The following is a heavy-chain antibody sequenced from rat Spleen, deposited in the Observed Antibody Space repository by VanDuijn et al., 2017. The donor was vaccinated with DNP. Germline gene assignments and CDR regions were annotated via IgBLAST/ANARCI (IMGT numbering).Heavy chain of an antibody. J-gene: IGHJ2*01. CDR1: GFIFSDYA. CDR3: ATEDYGYPFAY. Sequence: EVQLVESGGGLVRPGNSLRLSCAASGFIFSDYAMAWVRQSPKMGLEWVSTIIYDGSGTYHRDSVKGRFTISRDNAKSTLYLQMDSLRSEDTATYYCATEDYGYPFAYWGQGVMVTVSS. D-gene: IGHD1-6*01. CDR2: IIYDGSGT. V-gene: IGHV5S10*01.